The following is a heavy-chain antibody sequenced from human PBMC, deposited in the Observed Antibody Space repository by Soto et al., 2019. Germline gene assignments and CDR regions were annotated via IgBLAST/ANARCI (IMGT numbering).Heavy chain of an antibody. V-gene: IGHV4-31*03. D-gene: IGHD3-10*01. CDR2: IHYSGST. Sequence: QVHLQESGPGLVRPSQTLSLTCTVSGSINSGGYYWSWVRQHPVKGLEWIGYIHYSGSTWYNPSLKSRISTSVDTSKDQFSLKLSSVTVADTAVYCCARLRGSGGYSAYYFDSWGQGMLVIVSS. CDR3: ARLRGSGGYSAYYFDS. J-gene: IGHJ4*02. CDR1: GSINSGGYY.